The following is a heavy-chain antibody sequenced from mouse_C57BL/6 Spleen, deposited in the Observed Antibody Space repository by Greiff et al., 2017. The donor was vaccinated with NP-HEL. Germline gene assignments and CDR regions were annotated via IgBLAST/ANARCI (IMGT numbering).Heavy chain of an antibody. CDR2: IYPGDGDT. V-gene: IGHV1-82*01. Sequence: VMLVESGPELVKPGASVKISCKASGYAFSSSWMNWVKQRPGKGLEWIGRIYPGDGDTNYNGKFKGKATLTADKSSSTAYMQLSSLTSEDSAVYFCARMDYYGSGFAYWGQGTLVTVSA. D-gene: IGHD1-1*01. CDR3: ARMDYYGSGFAY. CDR1: GYAFSSSW. J-gene: IGHJ3*01.